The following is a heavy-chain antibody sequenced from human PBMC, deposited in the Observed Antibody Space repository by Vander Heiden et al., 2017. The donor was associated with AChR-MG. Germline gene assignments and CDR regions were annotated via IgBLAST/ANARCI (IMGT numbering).Heavy chain of an antibody. Sequence: ELQLVQSGAAATKPGESLKISCKRTGFSFHSYCIGWVLQMPGKGLKWMRIIYPGDSDTRYSPSFQGQVTISADKSISTAYLQWSSLKASDTAMYYCARLKDYGDYDGWGQGTLVTVSS. J-gene: IGHJ4*02. CDR1: GFSFHSYC. D-gene: IGHD4-17*01. CDR3: ARLKDYGDYDG. V-gene: IGHV5-51*01. CDR2: IYPGDSDT.